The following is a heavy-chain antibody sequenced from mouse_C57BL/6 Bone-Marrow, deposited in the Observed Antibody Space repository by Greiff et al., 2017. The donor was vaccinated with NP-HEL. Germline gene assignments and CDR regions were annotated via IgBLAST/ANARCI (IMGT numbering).Heavy chain of an antibody. Sequence: VKLQQSGAELVKPGASVKMSCKASGYTFTTYPIEWMKQNHGKSLEWIGNFHPYNDDTKYNEKFKGKATLTVEKSSSTVYLELSRLTSDDSAVYYCARRGLLRNFWYFDVWGTGTTVTVSS. CDR1: GYTFTTYP. V-gene: IGHV1-47*01. D-gene: IGHD2-3*01. CDR2: FHPYNDDT. CDR3: ARRGLLRNFWYFDV. J-gene: IGHJ1*03.